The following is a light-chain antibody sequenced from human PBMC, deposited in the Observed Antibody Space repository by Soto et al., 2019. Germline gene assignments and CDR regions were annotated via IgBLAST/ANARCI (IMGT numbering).Light chain of an antibody. Sequence: MTQSPSSLSASVGDRVTITCRASRSISSNLAWYQQKPGQSPRLLIYGASTRATGIPARFSGSGSGTEFTLTISSLQSEDFAVYYCQQYNNWPPITFGQGTRLEIK. V-gene: IGKV3-15*01. CDR1: RSISSN. CDR2: GAS. J-gene: IGKJ5*01. CDR3: QQYNNWPPIT.